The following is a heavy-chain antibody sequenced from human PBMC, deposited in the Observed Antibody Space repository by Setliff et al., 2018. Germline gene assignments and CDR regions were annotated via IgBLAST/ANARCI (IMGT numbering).Heavy chain of an antibody. V-gene: IGHV4-4*07. CDR1: GGSISSYF. D-gene: IGHD3-10*01. CDR3: ARQSGSGSSPYFDF. Sequence: SETLSLTCAVSGGSISSYFWNWVRQPAGKGLEWIGRIYSNENTNYNPSLKSRVTMSIDTSKNQLSLKLTSVTAADTAVYYCARQSGSGSSPYFDFWGQGTLVTVSS. J-gene: IGHJ4*02. CDR2: IYSNENT.